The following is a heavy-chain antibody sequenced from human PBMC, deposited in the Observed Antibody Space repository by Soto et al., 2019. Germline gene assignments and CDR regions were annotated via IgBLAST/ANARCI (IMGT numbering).Heavy chain of an antibody. CDR3: ARVYSSSWYYYYYGMDV. CDR1: GYTFTGYY. V-gene: IGHV1-2*02. Sequence: ASVKVSCKASGYTFTGYYMHWVRQAPGQGLEWMGWINPNSGGTNYAQKFQGRVTMTRDTSISTAYMELSRLRSDDTAVYYCARVYSSSWYYYYYGMDVWGQGTTVTVSS. J-gene: IGHJ6*02. CDR2: INPNSGGT. D-gene: IGHD6-13*01.